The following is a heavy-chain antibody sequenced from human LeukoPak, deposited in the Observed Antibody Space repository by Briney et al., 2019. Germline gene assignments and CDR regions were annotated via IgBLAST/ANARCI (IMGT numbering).Heavy chain of an antibody. D-gene: IGHD2-21*02. CDR1: GGSISSSSYY. V-gene: IGHV4-39*01. CDR2: IYYSGST. Sequence: SETLSLTCTVSGGSISSSSYYWGWIRQPPGKGLEWIGSIYYSGSTYYNPSLKSRVTISVDTSKNQSSLKLSSVTAADTAVYYCARRDCGGDCYDDAFDIWGQGTMVTVSS. CDR3: ARRDCGGDCYDDAFDI. J-gene: IGHJ3*02.